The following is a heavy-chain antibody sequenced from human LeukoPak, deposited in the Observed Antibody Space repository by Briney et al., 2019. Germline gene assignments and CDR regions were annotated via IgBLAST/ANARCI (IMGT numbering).Heavy chain of an antibody. CDR2: IYSGGST. D-gene: IGHD1-26*01. V-gene: IGHV3-53*01. J-gene: IGHJ3*02. CDR3: AKDLRYSGSPRAFDI. CDR1: GFTVSTNY. Sequence: PGGSLRLSCAVSGFTVSTNYMAWVRQAPGKGLEWVSVIYSGGSTYYADSVKGRSTISRDNSKNTLYLQMNSLRAEDTAVYYCAKDLRYSGSPRAFDIWGQGTMVTVSS.